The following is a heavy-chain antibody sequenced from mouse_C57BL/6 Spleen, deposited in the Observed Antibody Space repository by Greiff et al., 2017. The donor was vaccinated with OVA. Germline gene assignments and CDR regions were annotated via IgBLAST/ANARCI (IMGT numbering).Heavy chain of an antibody. CDR3: ARSYYYGSSWYFDV. D-gene: IGHD1-1*01. CDR1: GYSITSDY. V-gene: IGHV3-8*01. Sequence: EVKLMESGPGLAKPSQPLSLTCSVTGYSITSDYWNWIRKFPGNKLEYMGYISYSGSTYYNPSLKSRISITRDTSKNQYYLQLNSVTTEDTATYYCARSYYYGSSWYFDVWGTGTTVTVSS. CDR2: ISYSGST. J-gene: IGHJ1*03.